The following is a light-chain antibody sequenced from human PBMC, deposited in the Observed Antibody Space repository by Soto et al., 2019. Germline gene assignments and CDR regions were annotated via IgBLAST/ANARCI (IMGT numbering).Light chain of an antibody. J-gene: IGLJ1*01. Sequence: SYELTQPPLVSVSPGQTAVITCSGDKLGNKYASWYQQKPGQSPVLVIYQDTKRPSGIPERFSGSNSGNTATLTISGTQAMDEADYYCQAWDSSADVFGTGTKVTVL. CDR1: KLGNKY. CDR3: QAWDSSADV. V-gene: IGLV3-1*01. CDR2: QDT.